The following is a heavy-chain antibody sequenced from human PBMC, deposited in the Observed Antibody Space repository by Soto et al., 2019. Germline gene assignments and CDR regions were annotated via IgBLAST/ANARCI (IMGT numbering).Heavy chain of an antibody. CDR2: ISSSSSYI. Sequence: EVQLVESGGGLVKPGGSLRLSCAASGFTFSSYSMNWVRQAPGKGLEWVSSISSSSSYIYYADSVKGRFTISRDNAKNSLYLPMNSLRAEDTAVYYCARDKASIAARPFDYWGQGNLVTVSS. D-gene: IGHD6-6*01. CDR1: GFTFSSYS. CDR3: ARDKASIAARPFDY. V-gene: IGHV3-21*01. J-gene: IGHJ4*02.